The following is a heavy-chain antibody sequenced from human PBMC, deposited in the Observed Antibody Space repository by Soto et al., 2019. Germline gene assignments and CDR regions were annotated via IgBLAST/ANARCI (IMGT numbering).Heavy chain of an antibody. CDR2: FDPEDGET. J-gene: IGHJ4*02. CDR1: GHTLTELS. Sequence: QVQLVQSGAEVKKPGASAKVSCKVSGHTLTELSMHWVRQAPGKGLEWMGGFDPEDGETISAQKFQGRVTMTEDTSTDSTYMELSSLRSEDTAVYYCAAGGTRWLHSPFDYWGQGTWSPSPQ. V-gene: IGHV1-24*01. CDR3: AAGGTRWLHSPFDY. D-gene: IGHD1-1*01.